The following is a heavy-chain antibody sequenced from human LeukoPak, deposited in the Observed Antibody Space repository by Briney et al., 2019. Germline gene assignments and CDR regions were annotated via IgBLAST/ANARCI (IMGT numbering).Heavy chain of an antibody. D-gene: IGHD3-22*01. CDR3: AKDANYLDSSGYLIPFDY. Sequence: PGGSLRLSCSASGFTFSRSATTWVRQLPGGGLEWVSSISGNGQQTYYGDSVKGRFSVSRDNSQNTLYLQMDSLRADDSALYYCAKDANYLDSSGYLIPFDYWGQGTLVTVSS. CDR1: GFTFSRSA. V-gene: IGHV3-23*01. CDR2: ISGNGQQT. J-gene: IGHJ4*02.